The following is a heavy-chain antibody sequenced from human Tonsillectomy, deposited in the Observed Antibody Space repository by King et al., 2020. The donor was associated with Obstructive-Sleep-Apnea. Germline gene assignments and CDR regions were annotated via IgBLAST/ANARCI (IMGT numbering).Heavy chain of an antibody. Sequence: VQLVESGGGLVQPGGSLRLSCAASGFTVSSYAMNWVRQAPGKGLEGVSGISGSGGSTYYADSVKGRFTISSDNSKDTLYLPMNSLRAEDTAVYYCAKDRRVGDYPGNAFDIWGQGTMVTVSS. CDR3: AKDRRVGDYPGNAFDI. V-gene: IGHV3-23*04. J-gene: IGHJ3*02. D-gene: IGHD4-17*01. CDR1: GFTVSSYA. CDR2: ISGSGGST.